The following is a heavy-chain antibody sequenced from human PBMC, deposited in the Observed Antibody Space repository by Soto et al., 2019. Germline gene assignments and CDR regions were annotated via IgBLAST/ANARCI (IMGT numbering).Heavy chain of an antibody. J-gene: IGHJ3*02. D-gene: IGHD2-21*02. V-gene: IGHV3-30-3*01. CDR2: ISYDGSNK. CDR3: ARADGRCGGDCYSAFDI. Sequence: ESGGGVVQPGRSLRLSCAASGFTFSSYAMHWVRQAPGTGLEWVAVISYDGSNKYYADSVKGRFTISRDNSKNTLYLQMNSLRAEDTAVYYCARADGRCGGDCYSAFDIWGQGTMVTVSS. CDR1: GFTFSSYA.